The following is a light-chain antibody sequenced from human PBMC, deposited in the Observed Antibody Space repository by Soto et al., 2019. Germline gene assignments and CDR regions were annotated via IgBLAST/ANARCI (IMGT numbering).Light chain of an antibody. CDR2: AAS. J-gene: IGKJ3*01. CDR1: QSISSY. V-gene: IGKV1-39*01. Sequence: DIQMTQSPSSLSASVGDRVTITCRASQSISSYLNWYQQKPGKAPKLLIYAASSLQSGVPSRFSGSGSGTDFTLTISSLQPEDFATYYWQQSYSTIVTFCPGTKVDIK. CDR3: QQSYSTIVT.